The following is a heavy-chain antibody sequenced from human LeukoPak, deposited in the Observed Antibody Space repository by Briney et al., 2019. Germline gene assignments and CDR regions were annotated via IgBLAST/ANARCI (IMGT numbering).Heavy chain of an antibody. J-gene: IGHJ2*01. D-gene: IGHD3-22*01. CDR2: IGTAGDT. CDR3: ARVPRYYDSSGYQYPYWYFDL. V-gene: IGHV3-13*01. CDR1: GFTFSSYD. Sequence: PGGSLRLSCAASGFTFSSYDMLWVRQATGKGLEWVSAIGTAGDTYYPGSVKGRFTISRENAKNSLYLQMNSLRAGDTAVYYCARVPRYYDSSGYQYPYWYFDLWGRGTLVTVSS.